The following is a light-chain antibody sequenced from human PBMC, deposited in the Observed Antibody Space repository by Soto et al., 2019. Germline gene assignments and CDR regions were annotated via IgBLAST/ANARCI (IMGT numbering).Light chain of an antibody. CDR3: MQALQSPAT. J-gene: IGKJ4*01. CDR2: LAS. V-gene: IGKV2-28*01. Sequence: DIVMTQSPVSLPVTPGESASISCRTSQTLLYRNGHNYLNWYLQKPGQSPQLLNFLASTWASGVTDSIRGRGSGTDFTLRVSRVESEYVGVYYFMQALQSPATFGGGTKVEIK. CDR1: QTLLYRNGHNY.